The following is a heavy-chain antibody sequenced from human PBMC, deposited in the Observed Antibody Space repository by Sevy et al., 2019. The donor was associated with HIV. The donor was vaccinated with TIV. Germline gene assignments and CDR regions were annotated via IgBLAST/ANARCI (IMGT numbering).Heavy chain of an antibody. J-gene: IGHJ6*02. V-gene: IGHV3-7*01. CDR1: GFSFSSHW. Sequence: GESLKISCAASGFSFSSHWMDWVRQAPGKRLEWVANINEDGSDISYLDSVRGRFTISRDNAKNLLFLQMNSLRTEDTATYYCTRALEVWGQGTTVTVSS. CDR3: TRALEV. CDR2: INEDGSDI.